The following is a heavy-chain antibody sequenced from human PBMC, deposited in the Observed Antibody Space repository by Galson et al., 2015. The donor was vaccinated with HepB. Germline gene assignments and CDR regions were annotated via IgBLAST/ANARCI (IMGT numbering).Heavy chain of an antibody. J-gene: IGHJ4*02. D-gene: IGHD3-16*01. CDR1: GGSISSSSYY. CDR3: ARTITYYDYVWGSFPLNFDY. V-gene: IGHV4-39*01. CDR2: IYYSGST. Sequence: LSLTCTVSGGSISSSSYYWGWIRQPPGKGLEWIGSIYYSGSTYYNPSLKSRVTISVDTSKNQFSLKLSSVTAADTAVYYCARTITYYDYVWGSFPLNFDYWGQGTLVTVSS.